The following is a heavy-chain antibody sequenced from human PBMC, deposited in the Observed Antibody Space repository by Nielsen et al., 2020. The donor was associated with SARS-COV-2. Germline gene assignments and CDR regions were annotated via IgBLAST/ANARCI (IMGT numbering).Heavy chain of an antibody. J-gene: IGHJ6*02. V-gene: IGHV3-11*05. Sequence: GRFTISRDNAKNSLYLQMNSLRAEDTAVYYCARDKSSSSSRTNYYYYGMDVWGQGTTVTVSS. CDR3: ARDKSSSSSRTNYYYYGMDV. D-gene: IGHD6-6*01.